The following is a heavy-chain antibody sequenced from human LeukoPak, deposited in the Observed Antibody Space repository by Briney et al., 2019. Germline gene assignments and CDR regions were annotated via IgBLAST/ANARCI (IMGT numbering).Heavy chain of an antibody. CDR2: INPNNGGT. V-gene: IGHV1-2*02. Sequence: ASVKVSCKASGYTFTGYYMHWVRQAPAQGREWMGWINPNNGGTNYPHKFQDRVTMTRDTSISTAYMELSRLRSDDTAVYYCAREIGAMKPGDYWGQGTLVTVSS. J-gene: IGHJ4*02. D-gene: IGHD5-12*01. CDR1: GYTFTGYY. CDR3: AREIGAMKPGDY.